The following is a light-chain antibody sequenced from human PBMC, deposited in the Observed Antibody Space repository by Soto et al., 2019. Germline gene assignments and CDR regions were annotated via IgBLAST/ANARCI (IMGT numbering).Light chain of an antibody. V-gene: IGKV3-20*01. J-gene: IGKJ1*01. CDR3: QRYGGSPGT. Sequence: EIVLTQSPGTLSLSPGERATLSCRASQSLDSNYLAWYQQKPGQAPRLLIYGASSRAPGIPDRFSGSGSGTDFTLTISRLEPADFAVYHCQRYGGSPGTFGQGTKVEIK. CDR2: GAS. CDR1: QSLDSNY.